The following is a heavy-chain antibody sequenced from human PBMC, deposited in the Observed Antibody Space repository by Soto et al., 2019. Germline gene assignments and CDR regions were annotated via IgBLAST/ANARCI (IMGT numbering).Heavy chain of an antibody. CDR2: INPNSGDT. Sequence: ASVKVSCKASGYTFTGYYMHWVRQAPGQGLEWMGWINPNSGDTNYAQKFQGWVTMTRDTSISTAYMELSRLRSDDTAVYYCARDSCSGGSCYPSNYYYYGMDVWGQGTTVTVSS. J-gene: IGHJ6*02. D-gene: IGHD2-15*01. CDR1: GYTFTGYY. CDR3: ARDSCSGGSCYPSNYYYYGMDV. V-gene: IGHV1-2*04.